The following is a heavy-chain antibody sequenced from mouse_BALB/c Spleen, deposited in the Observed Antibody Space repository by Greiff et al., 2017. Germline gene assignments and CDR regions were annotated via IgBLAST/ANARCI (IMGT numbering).Heavy chain of an antibody. J-gene: IGHJ4*01. CDR1: GLTFSSFG. CDR3: ARSGWAWAMDY. CDR2: ISSGSSTN. D-gene: IGHD2-3*01. Sequence: EVQLVESGGGLVQPGGSRKLSCAASGLTFSSFGMHWVRQAPEKGLEWVAYISSGSSTNYYADKVKGRFTISRDNPKNNLLLQMTSLRSEDTGLYYCARSGWAWAMDYWGQGTSVTVSS. V-gene: IGHV5-17*02.